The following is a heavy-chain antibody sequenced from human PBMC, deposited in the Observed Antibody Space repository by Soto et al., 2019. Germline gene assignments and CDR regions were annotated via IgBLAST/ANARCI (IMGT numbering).Heavy chain of an antibody. CDR1: GFTVSSNF. CDR3: ASTVDI. J-gene: IGHJ3*02. Sequence: GGSLRLSCAASGFTVSSNFMSWVRQAPGKGLEWVSAINSGGNTYYADSVKGRFTISRDNSKNTLYLQMNSLRAEDTAVYYCASTVDIWGQGKMVTVSS. V-gene: IGHV3-66*01. CDR2: INSGGNT.